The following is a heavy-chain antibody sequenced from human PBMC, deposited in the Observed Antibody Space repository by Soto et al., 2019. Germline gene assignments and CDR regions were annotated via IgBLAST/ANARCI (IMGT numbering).Heavy chain of an antibody. D-gene: IGHD6-19*01. V-gene: IGHV4-4*07. CDR3: ARDREAGYNSYYGMDV. CDR1: GADINTYS. Sequence: SETLSLTCSVSGADINTYSWTWIRQPAGKGLEWIGRIYTSASINYNPTLKGRVTLSVDTSTNQVSLRLASVTAADTAIYYCARDREAGYNSYYGMDVWGQGTTVTVSS. CDR2: IYTSASI. J-gene: IGHJ6*02.